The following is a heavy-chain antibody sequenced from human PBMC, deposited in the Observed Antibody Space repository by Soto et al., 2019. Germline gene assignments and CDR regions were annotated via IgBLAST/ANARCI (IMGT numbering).Heavy chain of an antibody. CDR1: GGSISSYY. CDR3: ARSSIEPRVFMYPFDS. Sequence: SETLSLTCTVSGGSISSYYWSWIRQPPGKGLEWIGYIYYSGSTNYNPSLKSRVTTSVDTSKNQFSLKLSSVTAADTAVYYCARSSIEPRVFMYPFDSWGQGTLVTVS. J-gene: IGHJ4*02. D-gene: IGHD6-6*01. V-gene: IGHV4-59*01. CDR2: IYYSGST.